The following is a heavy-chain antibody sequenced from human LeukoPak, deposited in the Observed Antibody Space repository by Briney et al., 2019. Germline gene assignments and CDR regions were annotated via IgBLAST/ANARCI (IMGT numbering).Heavy chain of an antibody. Sequence: ASVKVSCKASGYTLTDYYMHWVPQAPGKGLERMGRVGPEDGETIYAEKCQGRVTIPADTSTDTAYMERRSLRSEDTAVYYCATQRCFGWGQGTLVPVS. J-gene: IGHJ4*02. V-gene: IGHV1-69-2*01. CDR1: GYTLTDYY. D-gene: IGHD3-10*01. CDR2: VGPEDGET. CDR3: ATQRCFG.